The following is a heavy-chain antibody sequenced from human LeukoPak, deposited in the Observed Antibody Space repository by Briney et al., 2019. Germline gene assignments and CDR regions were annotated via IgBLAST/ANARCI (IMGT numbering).Heavy chain of an antibody. J-gene: IGHJ4*02. CDR2: ISSSSDYI. V-gene: IGHV3-21*01. D-gene: IGHD6-13*01. CDR3: ARVRSAAAGPLDY. Sequence: KPGGSLRLSCAASGFTFSNSSMNWVRQAPGKGLEWVSSISSSSDYIYDADSVKGRFTISRDNAKNSLYLQMNSLRAEDTAVYHCARVRSAAAGPLDYWGQGTLVTVSS. CDR1: GFTFSNSS.